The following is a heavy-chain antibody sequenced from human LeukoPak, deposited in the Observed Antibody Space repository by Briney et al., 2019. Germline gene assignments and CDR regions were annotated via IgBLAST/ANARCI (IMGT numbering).Heavy chain of an antibody. D-gene: IGHD3/OR15-3a*01. CDR1: GFTFSSYS. Sequence: GGSLRLSCAASGFTFSSYSMNWVRQAPGKGLEWVSSISSSSTYIYYADSVKGRFTISRDNAKNSLYLQVNSLRAEDTAVYYCARDSRTGIDWYFDLWGRGTLVTVSS. J-gene: IGHJ2*01. V-gene: IGHV3-21*01. CDR2: ISSSSTYI. CDR3: ARDSRTGIDWYFDL.